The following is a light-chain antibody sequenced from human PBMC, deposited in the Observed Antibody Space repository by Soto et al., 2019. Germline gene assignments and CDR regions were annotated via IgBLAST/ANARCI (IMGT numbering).Light chain of an antibody. V-gene: IGKV1-5*01. J-gene: IGKJ4*01. Sequence: DIQMTQSPSTLPASVGDRVTITCRASQSIITWLAWFQQAPGKAPKILLSDASSLKSGVPSRFSGSGSGTEFTLTISSLQPDDFATYYCQQYHIYPLTFGGGNKVEI. CDR3: QQYHIYPLT. CDR2: DAS. CDR1: QSIITW.